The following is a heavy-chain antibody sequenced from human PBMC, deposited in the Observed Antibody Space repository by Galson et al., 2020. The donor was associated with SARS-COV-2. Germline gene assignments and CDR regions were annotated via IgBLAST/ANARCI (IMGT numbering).Heavy chain of an antibody. CDR1: GDSISSSVYY. CDR3: ARQGPDGVVMTVGTTPFDY. Sequence: SETLSLTCSVSGDSISSSVYYWAWIRQPPGKGLEWIGTIYYSGTTYYSPSLKSRVTISVDTSKNQFSLKLSSVSAADTAVYYCARQGPDGVVMTVGTTPFDYWGRGTLVTVSS. J-gene: IGHJ4*02. CDR2: IYYSGTT. D-gene: IGHD3-3*01. V-gene: IGHV4-39*01.